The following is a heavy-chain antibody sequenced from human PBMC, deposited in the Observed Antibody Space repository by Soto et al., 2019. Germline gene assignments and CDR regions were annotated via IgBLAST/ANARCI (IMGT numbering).Heavy chain of an antibody. CDR1: GGSFSGYY. D-gene: IGHD3-10*01. CDR3: ARGRRYYYGSGSSTFDY. V-gene: IGHV4-34*01. Sequence: QVQLQQWGAGLLKPSETLSLTCAVYGGSFSGYYWSWIRQPPGKGLEWIGEINHSGSTNYNPSLKSRVTISVDTSKNQFSLKLSSVTAADTAVYYCARGRRYYYGSGSSTFDYWGQGTLVTVSS. J-gene: IGHJ4*02. CDR2: INHSGST.